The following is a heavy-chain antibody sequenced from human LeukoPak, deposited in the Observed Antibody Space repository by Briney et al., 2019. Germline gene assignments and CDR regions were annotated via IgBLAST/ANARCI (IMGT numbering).Heavy chain of an antibody. V-gene: IGHV4-4*07. J-gene: IGHJ4*02. CDR2: VSNSGTT. CDR1: GGSISSYY. CDR3: ARGRYYFED. Sequence: SETLSLTCTVSGGSISSYYWSWIRQAAGKGLEWIGRVSNSGTTNYNPSLKTRVSMAVDTSNNQLSMTLSPVTAADTALYSCARGRYYFEDWGQGTLVTVSS.